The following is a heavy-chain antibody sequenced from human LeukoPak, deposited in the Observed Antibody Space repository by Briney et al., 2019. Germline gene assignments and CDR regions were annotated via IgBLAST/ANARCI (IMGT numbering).Heavy chain of an antibody. V-gene: IGHV4-34*01. CDR2: INHSGST. Sequence: KASETLSLTCAAYGGSFSGYYWSWLRQPPGKGLEWIGEINHSGSTNYNPSLKSRVTISVDTSKNQFSLKLSSVTAADTAVYYGVGYYGSGSSLDYWAREPWSPSPQ. J-gene: IGHJ4*02. CDR1: GGSFSGYY. D-gene: IGHD3-10*01. CDR3: VGYYGSGSSLDY.